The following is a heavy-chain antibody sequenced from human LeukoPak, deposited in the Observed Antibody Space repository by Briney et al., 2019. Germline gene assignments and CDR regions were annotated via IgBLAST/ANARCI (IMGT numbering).Heavy chain of an antibody. J-gene: IGHJ4*02. CDR2: ISGSGGST. D-gene: IGHD2-21*02. CDR1: VFTFSSDA. Sequence: TVGALRPSCAASVFTFSSDAMSWVRQAPGKRLEWGSAISGSGGSTYYADSVKGRFTIYRDNSKNTLYLQMNSLRAEDTAVYYCAKDRIGQYCGGDCYSRSSYWGQGTLVTVSS. CDR3: AKDRIGQYCGGDCYSRSSY. V-gene: IGHV3-23*01.